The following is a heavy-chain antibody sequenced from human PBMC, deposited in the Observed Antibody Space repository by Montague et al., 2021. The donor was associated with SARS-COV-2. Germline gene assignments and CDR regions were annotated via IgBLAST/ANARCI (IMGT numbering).Heavy chain of an antibody. CDR2: VAHDGSVK. CDR3: AKEGSAFSSSWFDC. V-gene: IGHV3-30*18. J-gene: IGHJ4*02. CDR1: GFTFSDYG. Sequence: SLRLSCAASGFTFSDYGMQLVRQSPDKGLEWVAVVAHDGSVKKYAESVKGRFTISRDNSQKTVSLQMDSLRVEDSGVYYCAKEGSAFSSSWFDCWGQGTLVTVSS. D-gene: IGHD6-13*01.